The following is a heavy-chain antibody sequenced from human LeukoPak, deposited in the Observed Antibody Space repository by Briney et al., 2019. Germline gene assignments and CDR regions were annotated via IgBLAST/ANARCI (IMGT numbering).Heavy chain of an antibody. V-gene: IGHV4-31*03. CDR3: ARGSRGNWFDP. CDR2: IYYSGST. Sequence: PSQTLSLTCTVSGGSISSGGYYWSWIRQHPGKGLEWIGYIYYSGSTYYNPSLKSRVTISVDRSKNQFSLKLSSVTAADTAVYYCARGSRGNWFDPWGQGTLVTVSS. CDR1: GGSISSGGYY. J-gene: IGHJ5*02.